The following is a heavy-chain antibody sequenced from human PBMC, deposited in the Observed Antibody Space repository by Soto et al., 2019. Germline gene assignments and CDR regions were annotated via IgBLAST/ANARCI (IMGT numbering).Heavy chain of an antibody. D-gene: IGHD3-3*01. J-gene: IGHJ5*02. CDR3: ATRITVFGLLIPPFDP. Sequence: QVHLQQWGAGLLKPSETLSLTCAVYGGSVNGYYWNWIHQPPGKGLEWIGEINHTGGTHYNPSLKSRVTMSVDTSKTHCALRVSSVTAADTAIYYCATRITVFGLLIPPFDPWGQGTQVTVSS. CDR1: GGSVNGYY. V-gene: IGHV4-34*02. CDR2: INHTGGT.